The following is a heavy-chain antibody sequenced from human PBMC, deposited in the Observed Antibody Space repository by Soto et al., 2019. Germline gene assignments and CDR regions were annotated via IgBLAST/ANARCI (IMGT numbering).Heavy chain of an antibody. D-gene: IGHD5-12*01. CDR2: ILYDGSNK. CDR3: AKDPGYGLDY. Sequence: QVQLVESGGGVVQPGRSLRLSCAASGFTFSSYGMHWVRQAPGKGLEWVAAILYDGSNKYYADSVTGRFTISRDNSKNTVYLQMNSLRAENTAVYYCAKDPGYGLDYWGQGTLVTVSS. V-gene: IGHV3-30*18. CDR1: GFTFSSYG. J-gene: IGHJ4*02.